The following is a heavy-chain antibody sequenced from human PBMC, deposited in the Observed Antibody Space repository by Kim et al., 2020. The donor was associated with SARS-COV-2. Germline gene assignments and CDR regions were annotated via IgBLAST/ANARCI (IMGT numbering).Heavy chain of an antibody. V-gene: IGHV3-21*01. J-gene: IGHJ4*02. CDR3: AREPPGGTEFDY. Sequence: YYADSVKGRFTISRDNAKNSLYLQMNSLRAEDTAVYYCAREPPGGTEFDYWGQGTLVTVSS. D-gene: IGHD2-15*01.